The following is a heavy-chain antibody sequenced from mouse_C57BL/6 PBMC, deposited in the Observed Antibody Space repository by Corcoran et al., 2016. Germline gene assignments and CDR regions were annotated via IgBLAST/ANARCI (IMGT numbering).Heavy chain of an antibody. Sequence: QIQLVQSGPELKKPGETVKISCKTSGYTFTTYLMCWWKQAPGKGLKWMGWINTYSGVPTYADDFKGRFALSLETSASTAYLQINNLKNEDTATYFCAGSPTTANWESFDYWGQGTTLTVSS. D-gene: IGHD4-1*01. CDR1: GYTFTTYL. J-gene: IGHJ2*01. V-gene: IGHV9-3*01. CDR2: INTYSGVP. CDR3: AGSPTTANWESFDY.